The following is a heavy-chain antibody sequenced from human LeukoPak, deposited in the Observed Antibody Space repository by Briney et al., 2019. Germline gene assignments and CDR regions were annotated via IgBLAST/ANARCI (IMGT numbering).Heavy chain of an antibody. CDR3: ARVRPGSSGSYYRTS. Sequence: GGSLRLSCVGAGFPFSDCHMSWIRQAPGKGLEWVSYITSGGGFKYYADSVKGRFSISRDDSKNSVFLQMNSLRVEDTAVYYCARVRPGSSGSYYRTSWGQGTLVTVSS. V-gene: IGHV3-11*04. CDR2: ITSGGGFK. J-gene: IGHJ4*02. D-gene: IGHD3-22*01. CDR1: GFPFSDCH.